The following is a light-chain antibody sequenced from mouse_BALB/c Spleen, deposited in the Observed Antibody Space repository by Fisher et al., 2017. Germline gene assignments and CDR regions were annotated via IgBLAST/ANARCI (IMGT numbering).Light chain of an antibody. CDR3: HQYHRSPPMYT. J-gene: IGKJ2*01. CDR2: STS. Sequence: IVMTQSTAIMSASPGEKVTMTCTASSSVSSSYLHWYQQKPGSSPKLWIYSTSNLASGVPARFSGSGSGTSYSLTISSMEAEDAATYYCHQYHRSPPMYTFGGGTKLEIK. CDR1: SSVSSSY. V-gene: IGKV4-74*01.